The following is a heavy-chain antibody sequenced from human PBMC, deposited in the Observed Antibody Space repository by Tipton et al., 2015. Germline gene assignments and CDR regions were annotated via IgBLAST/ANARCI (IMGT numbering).Heavy chain of an antibody. J-gene: IGHJ4*02. V-gene: IGHV3-9*01. CDR2: ISWNSGNI. D-gene: IGHD2-15*01. Sequence: SLRLSCAASGFTFDDYAMHWVRQAPGKGLEWVSAISWNSGNIDYADAVKGRFTISRDNAKSSLYLQMNSLRAEDTAVYYCAKDLGWVAGFDYWGQGTLVTVSS. CDR3: AKDLGWVAGFDY. CDR1: GFTFDDYA.